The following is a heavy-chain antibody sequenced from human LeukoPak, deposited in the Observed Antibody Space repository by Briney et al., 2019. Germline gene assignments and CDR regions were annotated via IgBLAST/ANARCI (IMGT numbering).Heavy chain of an antibody. CDR3: AKTYCSGGSCYYPGGYSFDY. D-gene: IGHD2-15*01. J-gene: IGHJ4*02. CDR1: GGSISSSSYY. V-gene: IGHV4-39*07. CDR2: IYYSGST. Sequence: PSETLSLTCTVSGGSISSSSYYWGWIRQPPGKGLEWIGSIYYSGSTYYNPSLKSRVTISVDTSKNQFSLKLSSVTAADTAVYYCAKTYCSGGSCYYPGGYSFDYWGQGTLVTVSS.